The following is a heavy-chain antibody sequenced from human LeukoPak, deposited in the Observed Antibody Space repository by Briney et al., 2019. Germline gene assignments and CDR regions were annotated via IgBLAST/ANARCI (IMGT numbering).Heavy chain of an antibody. D-gene: IGHD2-15*01. CDR3: ARSAYSTYFDF. CDR2: IYSSGST. CDR1: GGSISNYY. J-gene: IGHJ4*02. Sequence: ETLSLTCTVSGGSISNYYWNWIRQPPGKGLEWIGYIYSSGSTNYNPSLKSRVTISVDTSKNQFSLKLTSVTAADTAVYYCARSAYSTYFDFWGRGTLVTVSS. V-gene: IGHV4-59*01.